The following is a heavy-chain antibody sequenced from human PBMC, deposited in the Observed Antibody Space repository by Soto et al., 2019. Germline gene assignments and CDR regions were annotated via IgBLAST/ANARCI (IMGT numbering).Heavy chain of an antibody. CDR2: IYSSGAT. J-gene: IGHJ6*02. CDR1: EFIVSTNY. Sequence: PGGSLRLSCAVSEFIVSTNYMTWVRQAPGKGLEWVSIIYSSGATYYADSVKGRFTISRDNAKNTLYLQMNSLRAEDTGVYYCARDRVRIYGMDVWGQGTTVTVSS. V-gene: IGHV3-53*01. CDR3: ARDRVRIYGMDV.